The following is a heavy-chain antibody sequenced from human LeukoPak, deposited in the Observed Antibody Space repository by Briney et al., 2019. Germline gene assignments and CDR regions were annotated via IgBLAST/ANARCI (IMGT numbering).Heavy chain of an antibody. V-gene: IGHV3-30*02. D-gene: IGHD4-17*01. CDR3: AKSEATVTPHWFDT. CDR1: GFTFSSYG. CDR2: IRYDGSNK. Sequence: GGSLKLSCAASGFTFSSYGMHWVRQAPGKGLEWVAFIRYDGSNKYYADSVKGRFTISRDNSKNTLYLQMNSLRAEDTAVYYCAKSEATVTPHWFDTWGQGTLVTVSA. J-gene: IGHJ5*02.